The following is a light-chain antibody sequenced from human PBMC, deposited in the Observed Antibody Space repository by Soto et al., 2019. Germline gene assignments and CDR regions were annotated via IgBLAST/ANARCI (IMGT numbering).Light chain of an antibody. CDR1: QSISSY. CDR3: QQSYSAPHT. CDR2: AAS. V-gene: IGKV1-39*01. Sequence: DIQMTQSPSSLSASVGDRVTITCRASQSISSYLNWYQQKPGKAPKLLIYAASSLQSGVPSRFSGSASGTDFTLTISSLQPEDFATYYCQQSYSAPHTFGGGTKVDIK. J-gene: IGKJ4*01.